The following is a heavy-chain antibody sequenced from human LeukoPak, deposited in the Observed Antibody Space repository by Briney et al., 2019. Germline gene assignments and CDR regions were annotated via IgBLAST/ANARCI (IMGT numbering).Heavy chain of an antibody. J-gene: IGHJ5*02. CDR2: ISSSSSYI. CDR3: ARDAITMVRGVISP. CDR1: GFTFSSYS. V-gene: IGHV3-21*01. D-gene: IGHD3-10*01. Sequence: PGGSLRLSCAASGFTFSSYSMNWVRQAPGKGLEWVSSISSSSSYIYYADSVKGRFTIYRDNAKNSLHLQMNSLRAEDTAVYYCARDAITMVRGVISPWGQGTLVTVSS.